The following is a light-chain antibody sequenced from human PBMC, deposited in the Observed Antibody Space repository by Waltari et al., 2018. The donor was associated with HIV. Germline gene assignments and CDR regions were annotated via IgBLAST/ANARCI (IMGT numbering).Light chain of an antibody. CDR3: SSYVTGGTYV. CDR2: DVN. V-gene: IGLV2-23*02. CDR1: NNDIGSYDY. J-gene: IGLJ1*01. Sequence: QSALTQPAYVSASPGQSITIFCSGTNNDIGSYDYVSWYQVLPNKAPRLIIFDVNRRSSVVSFRFSGSKSGYTASLMIFDLQSEDEGEYFCSSYVTGGTYVFGSGTRVIV.